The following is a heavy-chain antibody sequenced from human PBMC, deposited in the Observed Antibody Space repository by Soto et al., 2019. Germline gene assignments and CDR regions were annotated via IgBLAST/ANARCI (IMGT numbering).Heavy chain of an antibody. V-gene: IGHV1-18*01. CDR2: ISAYNGNT. CDR1: GYTFTSYG. Sequence: ASVKVSCKASGYTFTSYGISWVRQAPGQGLEWMGWISAYNGNTNYAQKLQGRVTMTTDTSTSTAYMELRSLRSDDTAVYYCASTPCGGDCVWWFDPWGQGTLVTAPQ. J-gene: IGHJ5*02. CDR3: ASTPCGGDCVWWFDP. D-gene: IGHD2-21*02.